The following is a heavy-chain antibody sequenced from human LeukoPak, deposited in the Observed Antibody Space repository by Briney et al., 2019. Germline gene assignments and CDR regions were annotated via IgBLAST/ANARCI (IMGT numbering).Heavy chain of an antibody. CDR2: ISYDGSDR. D-gene: IGHD6-25*01. Sequence: QPGRSLRLSCVASGFTFNSYAMHWVRQAPGKGLEYVAVISYDGSDRYYADSVKGRFTISRDNSKNTLYVQMNSLRAEDTAIYYCASQRPEQVDPYYYGMDLWGKGTTVIVSS. V-gene: IGHV3-30*04. J-gene: IGHJ6*04. CDR1: GFTFNSYA. CDR3: ASQRPEQVDPYYYGMDL.